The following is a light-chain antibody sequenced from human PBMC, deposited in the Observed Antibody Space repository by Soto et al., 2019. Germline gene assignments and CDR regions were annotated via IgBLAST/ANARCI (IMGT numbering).Light chain of an antibody. CDR2: GAS. J-gene: IGKJ4*01. V-gene: IGKV3-15*01. CDR1: QSVSNY. CDR3: QQYHNWPPLT. Sequence: EIVMTQSPATLSVSPGERATLSCRASQSVSNYLAWYQQKPGQAPRLLIYGASTGATGIPARFSGGGSETEFTLTISSLQSEDFAVYYCQQYHNWPPLTFGGGTKVEIK.